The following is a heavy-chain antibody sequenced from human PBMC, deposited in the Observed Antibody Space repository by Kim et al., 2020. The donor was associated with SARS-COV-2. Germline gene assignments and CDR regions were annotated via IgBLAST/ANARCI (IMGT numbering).Heavy chain of an antibody. Sequence: SETLSLTCTVSGGSISSGGYYWSWIRQHPGKGLEWIGYIYYSGSTYYNPSLKSRVTISVDTSKNQFSLKLSSVTAADTAVYYCARGGAAYYYYGMDVWDQGTTVTVSS. CDR3: ARGGAAYYYYGMDV. V-gene: IGHV4-31*03. J-gene: IGHJ6*02. D-gene: IGHD1-26*01. CDR1: GGSISSGGYY. CDR2: IYYSGST.